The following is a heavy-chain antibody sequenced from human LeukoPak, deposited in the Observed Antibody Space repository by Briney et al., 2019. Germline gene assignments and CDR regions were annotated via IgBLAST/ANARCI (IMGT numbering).Heavy chain of an antibody. CDR2: INSDGTTT. CDR3: TRGGFGYSGYDWAY. V-gene: IGHV3-74*01. CDR1: GFAFSNYW. Sequence: GGSLRLSCVASGFAFSNYWMHWVRQGPGKGPVWVARINSDGTTTGYADSVKGRFTISRDNAKNTLYLQINSLRAEDTAMYYCTRGGFGYSGYDWAYWGQGTLVTVSS. D-gene: IGHD5-12*01. J-gene: IGHJ4*02.